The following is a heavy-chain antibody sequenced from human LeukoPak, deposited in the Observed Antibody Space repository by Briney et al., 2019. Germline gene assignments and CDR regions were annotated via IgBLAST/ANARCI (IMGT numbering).Heavy chain of an antibody. V-gene: IGHV4-59*01. CDR1: GGSISSYY. J-gene: IGHJ5*02. Sequence: PSETLSLTCTVSGGSISSYYWSWIRQPPGKGLEWIGYIYYSGSTNYNPSLKSRVTISVDTSKNQFSLKLSSVTAADTAVYYCARGPHSSSWYFWFDPWGQGTLVTVSS. CDR3: ARGPHSSSWYFWFDP. CDR2: IYYSGST. D-gene: IGHD6-13*01.